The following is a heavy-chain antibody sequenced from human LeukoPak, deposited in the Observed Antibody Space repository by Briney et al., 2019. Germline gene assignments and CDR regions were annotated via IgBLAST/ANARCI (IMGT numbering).Heavy chain of an antibody. V-gene: IGHV5-51*01. CDR1: GSRFINYW. Sequence: GGSLQISCKGSGSRFINYWIAWARQLPGKGLEWMGIIHPGDSDSRYSPSFQGQVTISDDKSINTAYLQWSSLKASDTAMYYCARAPTGFPNWFDPWGQGTPVTVSS. CDR3: ARAPTGFPNWFDP. CDR2: IHPGDSDS. J-gene: IGHJ5*02.